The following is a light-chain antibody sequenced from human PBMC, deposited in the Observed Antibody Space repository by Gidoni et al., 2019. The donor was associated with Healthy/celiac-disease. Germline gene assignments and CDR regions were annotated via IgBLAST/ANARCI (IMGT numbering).Light chain of an antibody. Sequence: QPVLTQPPPVPVSPRQRVTIPRSGSSSNIGNSAVNWYQQVPGQAPKPLSYYDGLLPSGVSDRLYGSKSGTSASLAISGIESEDEGDYYWAAGDDSMNGWVFGGGDQADRP. J-gene: IGLJ3*02. CDR1: SSNIGNSA. CDR2: YDG. V-gene: IGLV1-36*01. CDR3: AAGDDSMNGWV.